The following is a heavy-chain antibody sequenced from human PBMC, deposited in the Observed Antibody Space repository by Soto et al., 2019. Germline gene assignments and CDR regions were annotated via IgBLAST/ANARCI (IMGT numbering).Heavy chain of an antibody. CDR1: VFIFSRYA. CDR3: AKGGVRGVQMDV. D-gene: IGHD3-10*01. J-gene: IGHJ6*02. CDR2: ITGGGFST. Sequence: EVQLLESGGGLVQPGGSLRLSCAASVFIFSRYAMTWVRQAPGKGLEWVSAITGGGFSTYYTDSVKGRFTISRDNSKNTLYLQMNRLRAEDTAVYFCAKGGVRGVQMDVWGQGTTVTVSS. V-gene: IGHV3-23*01.